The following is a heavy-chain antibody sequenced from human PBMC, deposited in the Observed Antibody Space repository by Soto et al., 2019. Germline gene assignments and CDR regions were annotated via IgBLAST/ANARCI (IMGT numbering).Heavy chain of an antibody. J-gene: IGHJ4*02. CDR1: GCSISSGGYY. D-gene: IGHD1-26*01. CDR3: ARGPEWVGNRRAGYPCDY. V-gene: IGHV4-31*03. CDR2: IYYSGST. Sequence: QVQLQESGPGLVKPSQTLSLTCTVSGCSISSGGYYWRWIRQHPGKGLEWIGYIYYSGSTYYNPSLTSRVSISVDTSKNQFSLKLSSVTAADTAVYYCARGPEWVGNRRAGYPCDYWGQGTMVTVSS.